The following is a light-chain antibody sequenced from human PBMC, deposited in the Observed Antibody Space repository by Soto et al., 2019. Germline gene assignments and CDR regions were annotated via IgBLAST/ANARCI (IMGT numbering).Light chain of an antibody. CDR2: AAS. J-gene: IGKJ2*01. CDR3: QQIHSTSSYT. Sequence: DIQMTQSPSSLSASVGDRVTITCRASQNIRNYLTWYQQRPGKTPYLLVYAASNLRGGVPSRFSGSGSGTVFTLTINSLQPEDVATYYCQQIHSTSSYTFGQGTRVDIK. V-gene: IGKV1-39*01. CDR1: QNIRNY.